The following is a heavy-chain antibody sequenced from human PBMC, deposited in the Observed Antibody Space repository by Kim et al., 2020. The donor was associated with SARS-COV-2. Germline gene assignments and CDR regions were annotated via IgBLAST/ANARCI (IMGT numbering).Heavy chain of an antibody. Sequence: GGSLRLSCAASGFTFDDYAMHWVRQAPGKGLEWVSGISWNSGSIGYADSVKGRFTISRDNAKNSLYLQMNSLRAEDTALYYCAKDVKEDIVVVVAATYF. J-gene: IGHJ4*01. CDR2: ISWNSGSI. CDR1: GFTFDDYA. V-gene: IGHV3-9*01. CDR3: AKDVKEDIVVVVAATYF. D-gene: IGHD2-15*01.